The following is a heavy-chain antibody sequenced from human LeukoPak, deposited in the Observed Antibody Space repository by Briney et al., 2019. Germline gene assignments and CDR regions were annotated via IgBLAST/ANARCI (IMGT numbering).Heavy chain of an antibody. V-gene: IGHV1-18*01. CDR3: ARAIGDYYDSSGYYYYYGMDV. Sequence: ASVKVSCKASGYTFTSYGISWVRQAPGQGLEWMGWISAYNGNTNYAQKLQGRVTMTTDTSTSTAYMELRSLRSDDTAVYYCARAIGDYYDSSGYYYYYGMDVWGQGTTVTVSS. J-gene: IGHJ6*02. D-gene: IGHD3-22*01. CDR2: ISAYNGNT. CDR1: GYTFTSYG.